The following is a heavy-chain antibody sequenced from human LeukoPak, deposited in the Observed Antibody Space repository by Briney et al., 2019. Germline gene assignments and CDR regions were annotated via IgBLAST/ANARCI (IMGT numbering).Heavy chain of an antibody. D-gene: IGHD1-26*01. V-gene: IGHV3-64*01. CDR3: ARGGIVGATTAFAS. CDR2: ISSNGGST. CDR1: GFTFSSYA. J-gene: IGHJ4*02. Sequence: GGSLRLSCAASGFTFSSYAMHWVRQAPGKGLEYVSAISSNGGSTYYANSVKGRFTISRDNSKNPLYLQLGSLRAEDMAVYYCARGGIVGATTAFASWGQGTLVTVSS.